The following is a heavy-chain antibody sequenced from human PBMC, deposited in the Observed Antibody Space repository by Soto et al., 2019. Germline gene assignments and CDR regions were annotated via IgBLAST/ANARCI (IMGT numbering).Heavy chain of an antibody. CDR2: ISSSGSYT. J-gene: IGHJ5*02. Sequence: GGSLRLSCAASGFTFIDYYMSWIRQAPGKGLGWVSYISSSGSYTKYADTGKGRFTISIDNAKYSLFLQMNSLRAEDTAVYYCARDWNPVYYDILTGPGDWFDPWGQGTLVTVSS. CDR1: GFTFIDYY. CDR3: ARDWNPVYYDILTGPGDWFDP. V-gene: IGHV3-11*06. D-gene: IGHD3-9*01.